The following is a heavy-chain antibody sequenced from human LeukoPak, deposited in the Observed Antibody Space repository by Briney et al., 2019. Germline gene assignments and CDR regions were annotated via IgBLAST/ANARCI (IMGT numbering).Heavy chain of an antibody. CDR3: AKDLRSGSNYGFFDY. D-gene: IGHD3-10*01. CDR1: GFTFTNYA. J-gene: IGHJ4*02. Sequence: PGGSLRLSCPASGFTFTNYAMGWVRQAPGKGLEWVSGISAGGGGTYYADSVKGRFTISRDNSKSTLYLQMNSLRAEDTAIYFCAKDLRSGSNYGFFDYWGQGTLVTVSS. V-gene: IGHV3-23*01. CDR2: ISAGGGGT.